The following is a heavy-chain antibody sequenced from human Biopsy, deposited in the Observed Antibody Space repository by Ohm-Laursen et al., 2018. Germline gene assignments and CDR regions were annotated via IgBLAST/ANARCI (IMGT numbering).Heavy chain of an antibody. Sequence: SLRLSCTASGFSFSDYHMGWIRQAPGGGLEWVSYISGGGTIYYGDSMKGRVAISRDNAKNSLYLQMHSLRAEDTAVYYCARDTRWSPYSMDVWGQGTTVTVSS. CDR1: GFSFSDYH. CDR3: ARDTRWSPYSMDV. V-gene: IGHV3-11*01. J-gene: IGHJ6*02. D-gene: IGHD4-23*01. CDR2: ISGGGTI.